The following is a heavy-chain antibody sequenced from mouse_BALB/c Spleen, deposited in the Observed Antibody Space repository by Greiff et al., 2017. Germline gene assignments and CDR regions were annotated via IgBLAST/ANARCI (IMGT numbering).Heavy chain of an antibody. CDR3: TTYYGNYGAMDY. V-gene: IGHV5-6-4*01. CDR2: ISSGGSYT. J-gene: IGHJ4*01. CDR1: GFTFSSYT. D-gene: IGHD2-10*01. Sequence: EVKLVESGGGLVKPGGSLKLSCAASGFTFSSYTMSWVRHTPEKRLEWVATISSGGSYTYYPDSVKGRFTISRDNAKNTLYLQMSSLKSEDTAMYYCTTYYGNYGAMDYWGQGTSVTVSS.